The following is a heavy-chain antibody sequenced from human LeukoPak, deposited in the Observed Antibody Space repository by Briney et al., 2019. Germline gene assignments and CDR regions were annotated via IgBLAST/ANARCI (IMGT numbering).Heavy chain of an antibody. J-gene: IGHJ5*02. CDR1: GFTFSNYA. V-gene: IGHV3-23*01. CDR2: ISASGAYT. Sequence: GGSLRLSCAASGFTFSNYAMGWVRQAPGKGLEWVSTISASGAYTYYTDSVKGRFTISRDNSKNTLYLQMNGLRADDTAVYYCARVGNDFDPWGQGTLVTVSS. D-gene: IGHD1-1*01. CDR3: ARVGNDFDP.